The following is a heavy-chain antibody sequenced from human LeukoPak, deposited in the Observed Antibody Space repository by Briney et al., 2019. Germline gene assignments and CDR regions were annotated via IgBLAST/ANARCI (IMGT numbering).Heavy chain of an antibody. CDR2: IRYDGSNK. Sequence: TGGSLRLSCAASGFTFSSYGMHWVRQAPGKGLEWVAFIRYDGSNKYCADPVKGRFTISRDNSKNTLYLQMNSLRAEDTAVYYCAKGKAVAKDFDYWGQGTLVTVSS. CDR1: GFTFSSYG. CDR3: AKGKAVAKDFDY. J-gene: IGHJ4*02. V-gene: IGHV3-30*02. D-gene: IGHD6-19*01.